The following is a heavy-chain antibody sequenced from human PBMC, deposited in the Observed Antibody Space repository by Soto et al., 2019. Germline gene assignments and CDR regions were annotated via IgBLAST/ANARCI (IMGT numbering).Heavy chain of an antibody. Sequence: NPSETLSLTCTVSGGSISSGGSYWSWIRQHPGRGLEWIGYISYSGSTYYNPSLKSRVTISVDTSKNQFSLKLSSVTAADTAVYYCASQVVAAAHALLGIDYWGQGTLVTVSS. D-gene: IGHD2-15*01. CDR1: GGSISSGGSY. J-gene: IGHJ4*02. CDR3: ASQVVAAAHALLGIDY. CDR2: ISYSGST. V-gene: IGHV4-31*03.